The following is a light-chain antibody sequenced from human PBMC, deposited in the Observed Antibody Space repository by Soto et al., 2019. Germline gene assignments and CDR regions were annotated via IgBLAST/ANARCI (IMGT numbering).Light chain of an antibody. V-gene: IGLV1-47*01. CDR1: SSNIGTNY. Sequence: QPVLTQPPSASGTPGQRVTISCSGSSSNIGTNYVYWYQQLPGTAPKLLIYRNNQRPSGVPDRFSGSKSGTSASLAISGLRSEGEADYYCAAWDDRLRGLYVFGIGTKLTVL. CDR2: RNN. CDR3: AAWDDRLRGLYV. J-gene: IGLJ1*01.